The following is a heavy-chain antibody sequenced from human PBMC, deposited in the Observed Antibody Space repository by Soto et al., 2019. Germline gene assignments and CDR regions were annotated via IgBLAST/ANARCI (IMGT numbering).Heavy chain of an antibody. CDR1: GFTFSSYW. Sequence: GGSLRLSCAASGFTFSSYWMHWVRQAPGKGLVHVSRIRGDGGYTDHAESVKGRFTISRDNAKNSLYLEMSSLRAEDTAVYYCARESEDLTSNFDYWGQGTLVTVSS. CDR3: ARESEDLTSNFDY. V-gene: IGHV3-74*01. J-gene: IGHJ4*02. CDR2: IRGDGGYT.